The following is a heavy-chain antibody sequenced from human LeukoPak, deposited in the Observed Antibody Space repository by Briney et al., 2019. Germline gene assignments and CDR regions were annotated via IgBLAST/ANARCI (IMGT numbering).Heavy chain of an antibody. V-gene: IGHV3-49*04. Sequence: GGSLRLSCTASGFTFGDYAMSWVRQAPGKGLEWVGFIRSKAYGGTTEYAASVKGRFTISRDDSKSIAYLQMNSLKTEDTAVYYCTRDLRGGWGGPRGGVYHGMDVWGQGTTVTVSS. CDR1: GFTFGDYA. CDR3: TRDLRGGWGGPRGGVYHGMDV. CDR2: IRSKAYGGTT. J-gene: IGHJ6*02. D-gene: IGHD4-17*01.